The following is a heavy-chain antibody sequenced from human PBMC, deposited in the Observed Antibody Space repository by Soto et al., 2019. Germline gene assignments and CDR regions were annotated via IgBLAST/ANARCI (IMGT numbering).Heavy chain of an antibody. CDR2: ISGYNGNT. CDR1: GYTFTRFG. D-gene: IGHD6-6*01. V-gene: IGHV1-18*01. Sequence: QVQLVQSGAEVKKPGASVKVSCKASGYTFTRFGINWVRQAPGQGLEWMGWISGYNGNTNTAENFQGRVTMTTDTSSTTAYMELRSLRSDDTAVYYCAWDFAAGGQLVGGFDYWGQGTLVTVSS. CDR3: AWDFAAGGQLVGGFDY. J-gene: IGHJ4*02.